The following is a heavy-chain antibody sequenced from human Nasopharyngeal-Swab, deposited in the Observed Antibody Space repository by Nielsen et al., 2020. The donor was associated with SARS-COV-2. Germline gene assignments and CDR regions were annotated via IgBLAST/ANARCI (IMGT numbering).Heavy chain of an antibody. D-gene: IGHD6-19*01. CDR2: IDIAGTVT. Sequence: WIRQPPGKSLVGVSRIDIAGTVTSYADSLKGRFTISRDNAKNTLYLQMNSLRVEDTAIYYCARGSSDWNGIDYWGQGTLVTVSS. CDR3: ARGSSDWNGIDY. V-gene: IGHV3-74*03. J-gene: IGHJ4*02.